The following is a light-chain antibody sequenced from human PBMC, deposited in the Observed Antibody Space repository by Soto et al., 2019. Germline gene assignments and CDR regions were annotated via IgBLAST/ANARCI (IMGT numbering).Light chain of an antibody. Sequence: DIQMTQSPSTLSGSVRDRVTITCRASQTISSWLAWYQQKPGKAPKLLIYKALTLTSGVPSSFSGSGSGSEFTLTISSLQPDDFATYYCEHYNSYSEAFGRGTKVEL. CDR2: KAL. CDR1: QTISSW. CDR3: EHYNSYSEA. J-gene: IGKJ1*01. V-gene: IGKV1-5*03.